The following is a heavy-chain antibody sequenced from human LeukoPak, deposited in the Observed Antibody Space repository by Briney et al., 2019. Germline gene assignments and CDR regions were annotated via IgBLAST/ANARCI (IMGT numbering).Heavy chain of an antibody. CDR2: IYKDGSVK. CDR1: GFTFSTYW. Sequence: PGGSLRLSCAASGFTFSTYWMSWVRQAPGKGLEWVGNIYKDGSVKNYVDSVKGRFTISRDNTKNSLHLEMNNLRVEDTAIYYCATSFDSSGNDWGRGTLVTVSS. V-gene: IGHV3-7*01. J-gene: IGHJ4*02. CDR3: ATSFDSSGND. D-gene: IGHD4-23*01.